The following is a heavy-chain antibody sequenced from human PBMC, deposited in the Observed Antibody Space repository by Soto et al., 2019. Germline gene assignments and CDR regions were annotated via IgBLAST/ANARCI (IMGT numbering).Heavy chain of an antibody. V-gene: IGHV1-18*01. J-gene: IGHJ4*02. CDR3: GRDFGIVSPLVDY. D-gene: IGHD3-22*01. CDR1: GYTFANCG. CDR2: ISGYNGNT. Sequence: QVQLVQSAAEGKKVGASVKVSCKASGYTFANCGFSCVRQAPGQGPERMGWISGYNGNTHYAQKLQGRATMTTDTSTSTAYMELRSLRSDDTAVYYCGRDFGIVSPLVDYWGQGTLVTVSS.